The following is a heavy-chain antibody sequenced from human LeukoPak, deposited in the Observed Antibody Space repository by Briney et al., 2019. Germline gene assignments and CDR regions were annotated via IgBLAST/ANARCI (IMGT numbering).Heavy chain of an antibody. CDR3: ARAPAIFGIIEAFDI. Sequence: SVKVSCKASGGTFSSYAISWVRQAPGQGLEWMGGIIPIFGTANYAQKFQGRVTITTDESTSTAYMELSSLRSEDTAVYYCARAPAIFGIIEAFDIWGQGTMVTVSS. D-gene: IGHD3-3*01. CDR1: GGTFSSYA. V-gene: IGHV1-69*05. CDR2: IIPIFGTA. J-gene: IGHJ3*02.